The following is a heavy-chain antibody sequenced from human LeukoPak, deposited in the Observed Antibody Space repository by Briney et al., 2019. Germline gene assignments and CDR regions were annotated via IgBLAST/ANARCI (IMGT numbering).Heavy chain of an antibody. V-gene: IGHV3-7*01. J-gene: IGHJ4*02. Sequence: GGSLRLSCAASGFTFSSHWMTWVRQAPGKGLEWVANINRDGSEKYYVDSVKGRFTISRDNAKNSLFLQMNSLRAEDTAVYYCARDLNARSSFELGYWGQGTLVTVSS. D-gene: IGHD6-13*01. CDR2: INRDGSEK. CDR1: GFTFSSHW. CDR3: ARDLNARSSFELGY.